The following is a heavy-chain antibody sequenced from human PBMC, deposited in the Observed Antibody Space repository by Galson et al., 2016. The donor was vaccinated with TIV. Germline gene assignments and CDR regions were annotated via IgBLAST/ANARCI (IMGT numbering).Heavy chain of an antibody. Sequence: SLRLSCAASGFTFSSYTFHWVRQTPGKGLEWVAIISHDGNNKDFADSVEGRFTISRDSSKNTVFLQMNSLILEDTAVYYCTRDGRGNWKYVDYFDYWGPGTVVTFAS. CDR2: ISHDGNNK. V-gene: IGHV3-30-3*01. D-gene: IGHD1-7*01. J-gene: IGHJ4*02. CDR3: TRDGRGNWKYVDYFDY. CDR1: GFTFSSYT.